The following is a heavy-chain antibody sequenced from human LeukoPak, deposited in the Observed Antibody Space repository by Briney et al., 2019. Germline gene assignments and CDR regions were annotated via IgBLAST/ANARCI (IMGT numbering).Heavy chain of an antibody. CDR3: ALGDCSSTSCYVFDY. CDR2: IFNSGST. Sequence: SETLSLTCTVSGGYISSYYWSWIRQPLGKGVEWIGDIFNSGSTNYNPSLKSRVTISVDTSKNQFSLKLSSVTAADTAVYFCALGDCSSTSCYVFDYWGQGTLVTVSS. D-gene: IGHD2-2*01. CDR1: GGYISSYY. V-gene: IGHV4-59*01. J-gene: IGHJ4*02.